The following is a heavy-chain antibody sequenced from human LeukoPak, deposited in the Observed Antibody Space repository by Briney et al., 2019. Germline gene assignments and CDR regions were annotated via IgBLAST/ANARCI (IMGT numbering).Heavy chain of an antibody. V-gene: IGHV3-74*01. CDR2: INSDGSRT. CDR3: ARQPDY. CDR1: GFTFCNYW. D-gene: IGHD1-14*01. J-gene: IGHJ4*02. Sequence: GGSLTLSCAASGFTFCNYWRHWVRHAPGKGLVWVSHINSDGSRTNYAASVKGGFTISRDNAKNTLCLQMNSLRAEDTAVYYCARQPDYWGQGTLVTVSS.